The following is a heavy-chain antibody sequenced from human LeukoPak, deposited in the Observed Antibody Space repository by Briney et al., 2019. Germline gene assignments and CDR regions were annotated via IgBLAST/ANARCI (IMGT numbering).Heavy chain of an antibody. CDR3: ARVFLRLGPKGAFDI. V-gene: IGHV4-4*02. J-gene: IGHJ3*02. CDR1: GGSISSTNW. Sequence: SETLSLTCAVSGGSISSTNWWSWVRQPPGKGLEWIGEIYHSGSTNYNPSLKSRVTISVDTSKSQFSLKLSSVTAAGTAVYYCARVFLRLGPKGAFDIWGQGTMVTVSS. D-gene: IGHD3-16*01. CDR2: IYHSGST.